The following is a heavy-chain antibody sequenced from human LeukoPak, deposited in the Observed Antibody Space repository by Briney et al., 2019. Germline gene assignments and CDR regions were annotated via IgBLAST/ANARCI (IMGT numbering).Heavy chain of an antibody. J-gene: IGHJ4*02. Sequence: GRSLRLSCAASGFTFNTYAIHWVRQAPGKGLGWVAVISHDGSNKYYADSVKGRFTISRDNSKNTLYLQMNSLRTEDTAVYYCAKDTKPGDYSSSWDLDYWGQGSLVTVSS. D-gene: IGHD6-13*01. CDR2: ISHDGSNK. CDR1: GFTFNTYA. CDR3: AKDTKPGDYSSSWDLDY. V-gene: IGHV3-30*04.